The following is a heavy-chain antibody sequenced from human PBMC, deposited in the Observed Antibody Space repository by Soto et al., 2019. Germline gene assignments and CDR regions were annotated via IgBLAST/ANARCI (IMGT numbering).Heavy chain of an antibody. CDR1: GFTFDDYA. J-gene: IGHJ6*02. V-gene: IGHV3-43D*04. D-gene: IGHD6-19*01. Sequence: GGSLRLSCAASGFTFDDYAMHWVRQAPGKGLEWVSLISWDGGSTYYADSVKGRFTISRDNSKNSLYLQMNSLRAEDTALYYCARSTRIAVAGTLRYYYYGMDVWGQGTTGTVS. CDR2: ISWDGGST. CDR3: ARSTRIAVAGTLRYYYYGMDV.